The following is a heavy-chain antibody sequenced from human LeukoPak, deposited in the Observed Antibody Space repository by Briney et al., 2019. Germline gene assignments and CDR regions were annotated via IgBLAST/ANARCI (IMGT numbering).Heavy chain of an antibody. V-gene: IGHV1-46*01. CDR1: GGTFISYA. CDR2: INPSGGST. CDR3: ARAHGDYVHLGEERNSVLWFDP. Sequence: GASVKVSCKASGGTFISYAISWVRQAPGQGLEWMGIINPSGGSTSYAQKFQGRVTMTRDMSTSTVYMELSSLRSEDTAVYYCARAHGDYVHLGEERNSVLWFDPWGQGTLVTVSS. D-gene: IGHD4-17*01. J-gene: IGHJ5*02.